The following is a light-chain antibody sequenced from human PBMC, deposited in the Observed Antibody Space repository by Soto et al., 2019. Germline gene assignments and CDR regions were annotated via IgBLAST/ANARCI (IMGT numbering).Light chain of an antibody. Sequence: EIVLTQSPGTLSLSPGERATLSCRASQSVSSNYLAWYQQKPGRAHRLLIYGASSRATGIPDRFSGSGSGTDFTLTISRLEPEDFAMYYCQQYGYLVTFGGGTKVDIK. V-gene: IGKV3-20*01. CDR1: QSVSSNY. J-gene: IGKJ4*01. CDR3: QQYGYLVT. CDR2: GAS.